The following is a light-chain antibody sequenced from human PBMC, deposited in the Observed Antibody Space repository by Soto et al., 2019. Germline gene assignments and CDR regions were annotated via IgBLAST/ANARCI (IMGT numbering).Light chain of an antibody. CDR1: SSDVGGYDY. Sequence: QSGLTQPPSASGSPGQSVTISCTGTSSDVGGYDYVSWYQQHPGKAPKLVIYEVTKRPSGVPDRFSGSKSGNTASLTVSGIQAEDEADYYCSSYAGSSTLYVFGTGTQVTVL. CDR2: EVT. J-gene: IGLJ1*01. V-gene: IGLV2-8*01. CDR3: SSYAGSSTLYV.